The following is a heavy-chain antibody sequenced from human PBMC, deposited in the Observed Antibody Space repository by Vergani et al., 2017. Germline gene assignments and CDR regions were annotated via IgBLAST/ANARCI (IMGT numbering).Heavy chain of an antibody. V-gene: IGHV3-11*01. CDR2: ISSSGSTI. Sequence: QVKLVKPGGGLVKPGGSLRLSCAAPGLTFSDYYMSWSRQAPGKGLEWVSYISSSGSTIYYADSVKGRFTISRDNAKNSLYLQMNRLRAEATAVYYCARVAMCSSGHFDYWGQGTLVTVSS. D-gene: IGHD6-6*01. CDR3: ARVAMCSSGHFDY. J-gene: IGHJ4*02. CDR1: GLTFSDYY.